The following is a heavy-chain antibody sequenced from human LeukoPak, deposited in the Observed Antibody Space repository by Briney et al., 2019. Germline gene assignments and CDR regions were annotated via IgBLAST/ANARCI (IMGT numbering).Heavy chain of an antibody. CDR1: GFTFSNYN. CDR2: ISTSSSYK. V-gene: IGHV3-21*01. Sequence: GGSLRLSCAASGFTFSNYNITWVRQAPGKGLEWVSSISTSSSYKYYADSVKGRFTISRDNAKDSLYLQMNSLRAEDTAVYYCARGRYDVLAGYQPPYFDYWGQGTLVTVSS. CDR3: ARGRYDVLAGYQPPYFDY. J-gene: IGHJ4*02. D-gene: IGHD3-9*01.